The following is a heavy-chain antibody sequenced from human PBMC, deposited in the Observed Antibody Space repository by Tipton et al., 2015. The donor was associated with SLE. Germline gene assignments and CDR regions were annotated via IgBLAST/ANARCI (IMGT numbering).Heavy chain of an antibody. CDR1: GGSISSSSYY. V-gene: IGHV4-39*07. Sequence: TLSLTCTVSGGSISSSSYYWGWIRQPPGNGLEWIGSIYYSGNTYYNPSLKSRVTISIDTSKNQFSLKLTSVTAADTAVYYCAREDYYMDVWGKGTTVTVSS. CDR2: IYYSGNT. CDR3: AREDYYMDV. J-gene: IGHJ6*03.